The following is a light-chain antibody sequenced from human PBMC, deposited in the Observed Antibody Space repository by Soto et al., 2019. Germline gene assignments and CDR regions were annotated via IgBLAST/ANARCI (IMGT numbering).Light chain of an antibody. CDR1: SIDVGGYNY. CDR2: EVY. Sequence: QSAPTQPPSASGSPGQSVTFSCTGTSIDVGGYNYVSWYQQYPGKAPKLMIYEVYKRHSGVPDRFSGSKSGNTASLTVSGLQPEDEADYYCSAYAGSSTWVFGGGTKVTVL. V-gene: IGLV2-8*01. CDR3: SAYAGSSTWV. J-gene: IGLJ2*01.